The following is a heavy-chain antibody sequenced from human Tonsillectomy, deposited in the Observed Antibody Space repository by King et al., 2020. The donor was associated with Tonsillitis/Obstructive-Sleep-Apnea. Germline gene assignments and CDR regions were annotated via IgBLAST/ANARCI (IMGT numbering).Heavy chain of an antibody. CDR2: IIPIFGTS. CDR1: GGTFSSYA. J-gene: IGHJ6*04. CDR3: ARSDVVVPAAIGDV. Sequence: QLVQSGAEVKKPGSSVKVSCKASGGTFSSYAISWVRQAPGQGLEWMGGIIPIFGTSNYAQKFQGRGTITADESTSTAYMELSSLRSEDTAVYYCARSDVVVPAAIGDVWGKGTTVTVSS. V-gene: IGHV1-69*12. D-gene: IGHD2-2*01.